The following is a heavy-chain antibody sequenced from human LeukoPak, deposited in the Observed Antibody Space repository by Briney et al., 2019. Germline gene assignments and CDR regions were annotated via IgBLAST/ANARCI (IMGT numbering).Heavy chain of an antibody. Sequence: GGSLRLSCAASGFTFSSYWMHWVRQAPGKGLVWVSRINSDGSSTSYADSVKGRFTISRDNAKNTLYLQMNSLRAEGTAVYYCAKEKYGYSSGWYSAFDYWGQGTLVTVSS. V-gene: IGHV3-74*01. D-gene: IGHD6-19*01. J-gene: IGHJ4*02. CDR2: INSDGSST. CDR3: AKEKYGYSSGWYSAFDY. CDR1: GFTFSSYW.